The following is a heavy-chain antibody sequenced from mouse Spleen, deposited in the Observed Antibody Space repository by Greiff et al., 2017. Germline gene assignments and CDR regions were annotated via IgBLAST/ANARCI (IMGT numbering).Heavy chain of an antibody. CDR1: GYTFTSYW. J-gene: IGHJ1*01. CDR2: IYPGSGST. V-gene: IGHV1-55*01. D-gene: IGHD2-1*01. CDR3: ARYGNYVRYFDV. Sequence: QVQLQQPGAELVKPGASVKMSCKASGYTFTSYWITWVKQRPGQGLEWIGDIYPGSGSTNYNEKFKSKATLTVDTSSSTAYMQLSSLTSEDSAVYYCARYGNYVRYFDVWGAGTTVTVSS.